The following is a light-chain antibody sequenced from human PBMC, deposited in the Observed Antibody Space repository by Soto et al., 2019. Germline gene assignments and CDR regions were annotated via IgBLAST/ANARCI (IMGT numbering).Light chain of an antibody. V-gene: IGLV1-40*01. CDR2: GKN. Sequence: QSVLTQPPSVSGAPGQSVTIPCTGSRSNIGSGFDVHWYQQVPGTAPKLLIFGKNNRPSGVPDRFSGSKSGSSASLAIAGLQAEDEADYFCQSYDNSLRVLFGGGTKLTVL. J-gene: IGLJ2*01. CDR1: RSNIGSGFD. CDR3: QSYDNSLRVL.